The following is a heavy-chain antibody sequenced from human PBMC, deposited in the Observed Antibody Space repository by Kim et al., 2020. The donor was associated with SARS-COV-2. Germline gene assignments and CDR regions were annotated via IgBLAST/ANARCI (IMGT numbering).Heavy chain of an antibody. CDR1: GFTFSSYA. Sequence: GGSLRLSCAASGFTFSSYAMSWVRQAPGKGLEWVSGISGSGGSTYYADSVKGRFTISRDNSKNTLYLQMNSLRAEDTAVYYWAKDPTMIVVVAFFDYWGQGTLVTVSS. D-gene: IGHD3-22*01. CDR3: AKDPTMIVVVAFFDY. V-gene: IGHV3-23*01. CDR2: ISGSGGST. J-gene: IGHJ4*02.